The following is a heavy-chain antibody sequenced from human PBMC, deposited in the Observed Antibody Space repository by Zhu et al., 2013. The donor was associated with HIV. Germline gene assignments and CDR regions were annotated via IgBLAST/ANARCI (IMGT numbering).Heavy chain of an antibody. Sequence: QVQLQESGPGLVKPSETLSLTCTVSGGSISSSSYYWGWIRQPPGKGLEWIGSIYYSGSTYYNPSLKSRVTISVDTSKNQFSLKLSSVTAADTAVYYCAREEQEVATIRVFDYWGQGTLVTVSS. CDR3: AREEQEVATIRVFDY. J-gene: IGHJ4*02. CDR2: IYYSGST. V-gene: IGHV4-39*07. CDR1: GGSISSSSYY. D-gene: IGHD5-12*01.